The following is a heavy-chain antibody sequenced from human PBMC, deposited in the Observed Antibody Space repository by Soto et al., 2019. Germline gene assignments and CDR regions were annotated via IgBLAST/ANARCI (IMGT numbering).Heavy chain of an antibody. CDR2: ISRDGVAT. J-gene: IGHJ6*02. Sequence: GGSMSLSCPVSAFPLSAYAMSWVSPAPGKGLEWVSGISRDGVATDYADSAKGRLTISRDNAKNTLFLQMNSLRAEDTAIYYCAKVSILTEPYHYYATACWGQGTTVT. D-gene: IGHD3-9*01. CDR1: AFPLSAYA. CDR3: AKVSILTEPYHYYATAC. V-gene: IGHV3-23*01.